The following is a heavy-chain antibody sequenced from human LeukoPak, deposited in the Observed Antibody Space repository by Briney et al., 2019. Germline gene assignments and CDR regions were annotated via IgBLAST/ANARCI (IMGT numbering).Heavy chain of an antibody. V-gene: IGHV3-23*01. D-gene: IGHD6-19*01. J-gene: IGHJ4*02. Sequence: GSLRLSCAASGFTFSSYAMRWVRQTPGKGLEWVTAISGSGGSTYYADSVKGRFTISRDNSKNTLYLQMNSLRAEDTAVYYCAKASSKVAGTAIGYWGQGTLVTVSS. CDR1: GFTFSSYA. CDR3: AKASSKVAGTAIGY. CDR2: ISGSGGST.